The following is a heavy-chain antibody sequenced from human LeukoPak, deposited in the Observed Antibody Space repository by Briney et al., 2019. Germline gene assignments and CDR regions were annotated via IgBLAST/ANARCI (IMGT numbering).Heavy chain of an antibody. V-gene: IGHV1-2*02. D-gene: IGHD2-2*03. CDR3: ARVDNNVYYMDV. CDR1: GYTFTGYY. J-gene: IGHJ6*03. CDR2: INPNSGGT. Sequence: ASVKVSCKASGYTFTGYYMHWVRQAPGQGLEWMGWINPNSGGTNYAQKFQGRLTMTRDTSISTAYMELSRLRSDDTAVYYCARVDNNVYYMDVWGKGTTVTVSS.